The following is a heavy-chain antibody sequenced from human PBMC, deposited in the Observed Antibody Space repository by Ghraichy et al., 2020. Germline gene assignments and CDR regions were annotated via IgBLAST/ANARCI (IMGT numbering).Heavy chain of an antibody. V-gene: IGHV4-59*01. CDR1: GGSISSYY. Sequence: SQTLSLTCTVSGGSISSYYWSWLRQPPGKGLEWIGNIDFSGGSKYSPSLTSRVTISVDTSKNQFPLKLDSVTAADTAVYYCARAMRFHWYFDLWGRGSLVTVSS. CDR3: ARAMRFHWYFDL. J-gene: IGHJ2*01. CDR2: IDFSGGS.